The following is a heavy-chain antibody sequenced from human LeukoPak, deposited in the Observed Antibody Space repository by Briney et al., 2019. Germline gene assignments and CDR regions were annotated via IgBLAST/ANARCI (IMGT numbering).Heavy chain of an antibody. V-gene: IGHV4-59*11. J-gene: IGHJ4*02. CDR2: IYYSGST. Sequence: SETLSLTCTVSGGSISSHYWSWIRQPPGKGLEWIGYIYYSGSTNYNPSLKSRATISVDTSKNQFSLRLSSVTAADTDVYYCARGGYSSSSDYWGQGTLVTVSS. CDR1: GGSISSHY. CDR3: ARGGYSSSSDY. D-gene: IGHD6-6*01.